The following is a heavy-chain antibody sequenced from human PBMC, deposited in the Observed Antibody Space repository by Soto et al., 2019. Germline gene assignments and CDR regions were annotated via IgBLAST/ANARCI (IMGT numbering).Heavy chain of an antibody. V-gene: IGHV2-5*02. D-gene: IGHD3-10*02. CDR3: AHYVSTSPAGWFDP. J-gene: IGHJ5*02. CDR2: IYRDDDK. Sequence: QITLKESGPTLVKPTQTLTLTCTFSGLSLSTSGEAVGWIRQPPGKALEWLALIYRDDDKRYNTTLKNRLTITKDTHKIQVVLTLTNMDPLDTATYYCAHYVSTSPAGWFDPWGQGILVTVSS. CDR1: GLSLSTSGEA.